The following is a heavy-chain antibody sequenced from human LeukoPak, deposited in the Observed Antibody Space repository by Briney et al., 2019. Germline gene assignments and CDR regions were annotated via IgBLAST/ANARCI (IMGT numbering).Heavy chain of an antibody. J-gene: IGHJ3*02. CDR3: ARVEAMGDDAFGI. Sequence: SETLSLTSTVSGGSISSGSYYWSWIRQPAGKGLERIGRIYTGGSTNYNPSLKSRVTISVDTSKNQFSLKLSSVTAADTAVYYCARVEAMGDDAFGIWGQGTMVTVSS. V-gene: IGHV4-61*02. D-gene: IGHD5-18*01. CDR1: GGSISSGSYY. CDR2: IYTGGST.